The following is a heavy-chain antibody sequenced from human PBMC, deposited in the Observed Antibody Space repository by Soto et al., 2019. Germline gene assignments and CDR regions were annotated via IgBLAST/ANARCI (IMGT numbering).Heavy chain of an antibody. CDR1: GGSISSYY. V-gene: IGHV4-59*01. D-gene: IGHD6-13*01. J-gene: IGHJ6*02. CDR3: AREGQYSSKSHYYGMDV. Sequence: SETLSLTCTVSGGSISSYYWSWIRQPPGKGLEWIGYIYYSGSTNYNPSLKSRVTISVDTSKNQFSLKLSSVTAADTAVYYCAREGQYSSKSHYYGMDVWGQGTTVTVSS. CDR2: IYYSGST.